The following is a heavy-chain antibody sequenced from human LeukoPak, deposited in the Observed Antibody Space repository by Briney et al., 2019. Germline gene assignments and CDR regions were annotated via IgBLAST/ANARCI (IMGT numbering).Heavy chain of an antibody. D-gene: IGHD6-13*01. Sequence: SETLSLTCTVSGGSISSYYWSWIRQPPGKGLEWIGYTYYSGSTNYNPSLKSRVTISVDTSKNQFSLKLSSVTAADTAVYYCARVSPWSSSWYYFDYWGQGTLVTVSS. CDR1: GGSISSYY. CDR2: TYYSGST. CDR3: ARVSPWSSSWYYFDY. V-gene: IGHV4-59*01. J-gene: IGHJ4*02.